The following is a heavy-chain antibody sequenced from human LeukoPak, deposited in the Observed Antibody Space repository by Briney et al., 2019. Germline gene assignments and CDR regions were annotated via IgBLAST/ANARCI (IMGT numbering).Heavy chain of an antibody. J-gene: IGHJ3*02. CDR3: ARDSNYYGSGNDAFDI. CDR2: IKQDGSEK. Sequence: GGSLRLSCAASGFTFSSYEMNWVRQAPGKGLEWVANIKQDGSEKYYVDSVKGRFTISRDNAKNSLYLQMNSLRAEDTAVYYCARDSNYYGSGNDAFDIWGQGTMVTVSS. V-gene: IGHV3-7*01. CDR1: GFTFSSYE. D-gene: IGHD3-10*01.